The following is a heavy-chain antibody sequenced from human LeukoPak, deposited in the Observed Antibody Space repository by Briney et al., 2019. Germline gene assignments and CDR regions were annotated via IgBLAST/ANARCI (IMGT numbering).Heavy chain of an antibody. D-gene: IGHD1-26*01. J-gene: IGHJ5*02. V-gene: IGHV1-18*01. CDR2: ISAYNGNT. CDR1: GYTFTSYG. CDR3: AREDGGIVGATTDNWFDP. Sequence: ASVKVSCKASGYTFTSYGISWVRQAPGQGLEWMGWISAYNGNTNYAQKLQGRVTMTTDTSTSTDYMELRSLRSDDTAMYYCAREDGGIVGATTDNWFDPWGQGTLVTVSS.